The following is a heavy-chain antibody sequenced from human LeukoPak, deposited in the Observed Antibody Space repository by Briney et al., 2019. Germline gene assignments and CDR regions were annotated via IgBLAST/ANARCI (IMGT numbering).Heavy chain of an antibody. CDR2: INSDGSST. CDR3: AKDITPTIAVAGIDY. CDR1: GFTFSSYW. V-gene: IGHV3-74*01. D-gene: IGHD6-19*01. Sequence: GGSLRLSCAASGFTFSSYWMHWVRQAPGKGLVWVSRINSDGSSTSYADSVKGRFTISRDNAKNSLFLQMNSLRAEDTALYYCAKDITPTIAVAGIDYWGQGTLVTVSS. J-gene: IGHJ4*02.